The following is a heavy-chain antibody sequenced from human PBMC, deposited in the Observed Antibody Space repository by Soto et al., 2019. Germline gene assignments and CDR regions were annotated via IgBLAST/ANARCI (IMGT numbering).Heavy chain of an antibody. Sequence: EVQLLESGGGLVQPGGSLRLSCAASGFTFSSYAMSWVRQAPGKGLEWVSGLSSTGANTYYADSVKGRFTISRDSSKSTLYLQMDSLRVEDTAVYFCAKADLSAMVFHYWGQGTLVTVSS. J-gene: IGHJ4*02. CDR1: GFTFSSYA. V-gene: IGHV3-23*01. CDR2: LSSTGANT. D-gene: IGHD5-18*01. CDR3: AKADLSAMVFHY.